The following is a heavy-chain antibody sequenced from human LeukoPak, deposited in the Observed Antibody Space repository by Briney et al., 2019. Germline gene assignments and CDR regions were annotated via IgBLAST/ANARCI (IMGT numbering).Heavy chain of an antibody. V-gene: IGHV3-43*02. Sequence: GGSLRLSCTASGFTFDDYAMHSFRQAPGKGLEWVSRISGDAGSTYYADSVKGRFTISRADSKNSLYLLMNSLRTEDTAFYYCAKDIYRGLDMATRPDYWGQGTLVTVSS. CDR1: GFTFDDYA. CDR2: ISGDAGST. D-gene: IGHD5-24*01. CDR3: AKDIYRGLDMATRPDY. J-gene: IGHJ4*02.